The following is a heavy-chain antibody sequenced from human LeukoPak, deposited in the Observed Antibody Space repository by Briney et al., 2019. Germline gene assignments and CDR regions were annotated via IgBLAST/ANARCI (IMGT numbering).Heavy chain of an antibody. CDR2: INYSGTT. CDR3: ARLRGGVQLWGD. Sequence: SETLSLTCTVSSGSFSSSSYFCGWIRQSPGMGLEWIATINYSGTTYYNPSLKSRVTTSVDTPRNPCVLKLSSVTASDTAVYYCARLRGGVQLWGDWGQGALVTVSS. J-gene: IGHJ4*01. V-gene: IGHV4-39*01. CDR1: SGSFSSSSYF. D-gene: IGHD1-1*01.